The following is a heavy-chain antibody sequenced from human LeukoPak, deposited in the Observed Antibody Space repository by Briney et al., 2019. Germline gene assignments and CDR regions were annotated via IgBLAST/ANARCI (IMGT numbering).Heavy chain of an antibody. Sequence: PGGSLRLSCAASGFTFSSYGMHWVRQAPGKGLEWVAVIWYDGSNKYYADSVKGRFTISRDNSKNTLYLQMNSLRAEDTAVYYCARVNSSSWAIDYWGQGTLVTVSS. D-gene: IGHD6-13*01. CDR3: ARVNSSSWAIDY. CDR2: IWYDGSNK. V-gene: IGHV3-33*01. J-gene: IGHJ4*02. CDR1: GFTFSSYG.